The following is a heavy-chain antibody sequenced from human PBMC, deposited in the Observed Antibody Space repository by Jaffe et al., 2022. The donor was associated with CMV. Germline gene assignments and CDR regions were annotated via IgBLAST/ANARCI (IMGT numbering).Heavy chain of an antibody. CDR2: INAGNGNT. J-gene: IGHJ6*03. D-gene: IGHD3-10*01. CDR1: GYTFTSYA. V-gene: IGHV1-3*01. Sequence: QVQLVQSGAEVKKPGASVKVSCKASGYTFTSYAMHWVRQAPGQRLEWMGWINAGNGNTKYSQKFQGRVTITRDTSASTAYMELSSLRSEDTAVYYCARGAGLGLWFGDIANYYYMDVWGKGTTVTVSS. CDR3: ARGAGLGLWFGDIANYYYMDV.